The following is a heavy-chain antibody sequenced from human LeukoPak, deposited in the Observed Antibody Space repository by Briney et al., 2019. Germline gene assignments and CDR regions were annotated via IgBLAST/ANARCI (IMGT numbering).Heavy chain of an antibody. V-gene: IGHV3-74*01. J-gene: IGHJ4*02. Sequence: GGSLRLSCAASGFTFSSYWMHWVRQAPGKGPVWVSRINSDGSSISYADSVKGRFTISRDNAKNTLYLQMTNLRAEDTAVYFCAQDRYVSSGRDDYWGQGTLVTVSS. CDR1: GFTFSSYW. D-gene: IGHD6-19*01. CDR2: INSDGSSI. CDR3: AQDRYVSSGRDDY.